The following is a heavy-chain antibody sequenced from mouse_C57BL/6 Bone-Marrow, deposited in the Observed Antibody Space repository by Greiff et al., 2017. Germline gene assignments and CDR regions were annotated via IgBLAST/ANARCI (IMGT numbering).Heavy chain of an antibody. CDR1: GFTFSDYG. D-gene: IGHD1-1*01. V-gene: IGHV5-17*01. CDR3: ARDYYGSSFDWYFDV. J-gene: IGHJ1*03. Sequence: EVKLMESGGGLVKPGGSLKLSCAASGFTFSDYGMHWVRQAPEKGLEWVAYISSGSSTIYYADTENGRFTISRDNAKNTLFLQMTSLRSEDTAMYYCARDYYGSSFDWYFDVWGTGTTVTVSS. CDR2: ISSGSSTI.